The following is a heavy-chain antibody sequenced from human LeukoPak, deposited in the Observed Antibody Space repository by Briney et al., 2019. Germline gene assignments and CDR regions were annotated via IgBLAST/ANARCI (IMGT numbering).Heavy chain of an antibody. J-gene: IGHJ4*02. V-gene: IGHV3-30-3*01. CDR3: ARDRCSGGSCVYFDY. CDR1: GFTFSDYY. Sequence: GGSLRLSCAASGFTFSDYYISWIRQAPGKGLEWVAVISYDGSNKYYADSVKGRFTISRDNSKNTLYLQMNSLRAEDTAVYYCARDRCSGGSCVYFDYWGQGTLVTVSS. CDR2: ISYDGSNK. D-gene: IGHD2-15*01.